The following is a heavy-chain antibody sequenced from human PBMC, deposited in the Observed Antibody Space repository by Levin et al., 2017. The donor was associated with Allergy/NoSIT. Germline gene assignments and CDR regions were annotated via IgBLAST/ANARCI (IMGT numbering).Heavy chain of an antibody. CDR3: ARIGVKAPATFLDY. J-gene: IGHJ4*02. D-gene: IGHD2-15*01. CDR1: GGSISSDY. CDR2: ISYTGT. V-gene: IGHV4-59*01. Sequence: SETLSLTCSVSGGSISSDYWSWIRQPPGKGLEWIGYISYTGTKYNPPLKSRVTISEGTSNNQFSLKLSSVTRTGTAVYYCARIGVKAPATFLDYWGQGTLVTVSS.